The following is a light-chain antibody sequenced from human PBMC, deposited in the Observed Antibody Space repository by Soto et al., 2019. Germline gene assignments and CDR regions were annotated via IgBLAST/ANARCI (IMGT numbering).Light chain of an antibody. J-gene: IGLJ3*02. CDR1: SSNIGSNY. Sequence: QSVLTQPPSASGTPGQRVTISCSGSSSNIGSNYVYWYQQLPGTAPKLLIYRNNQRPSGVPDRFSGSKSGTSASLAISGLRSEEGADYYCAAGDDRLGAGVFGGGTKVTVL. CDR2: RNN. CDR3: AAGDDRLGAGV. V-gene: IGLV1-47*01.